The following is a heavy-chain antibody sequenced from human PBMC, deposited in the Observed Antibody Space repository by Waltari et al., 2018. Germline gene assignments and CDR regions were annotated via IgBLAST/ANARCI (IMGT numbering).Heavy chain of an antibody. CDR2: ISNDETTL. D-gene: IGHD3-10*01. Sequence: EEQQMEYGGGVVQPGESLRLSCAAPGFRFSNYWMNWVRQATGKGLVGVARISNDETTLTYADSVKGRFTISRDNAKNTVYLQMKRLRADDTAVYYCARLAPRAYRSPVPGRHYYYGMDVWGQGTTVTVSS. CDR1: GFRFSNYW. CDR3: ARLAPRAYRSPVPGRHYYYGMDV. J-gene: IGHJ6*02. V-gene: IGHV3-74*03.